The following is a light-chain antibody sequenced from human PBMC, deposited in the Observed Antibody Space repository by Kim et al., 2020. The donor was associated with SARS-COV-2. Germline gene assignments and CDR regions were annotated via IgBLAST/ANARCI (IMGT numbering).Light chain of an antibody. V-gene: IGLV2-8*01. J-gene: IGLJ3*02. CDR2: EVS. Sequence: GQFVTISCTGTSRDVGGYNYVSWYQQHPGKAPKLMIYEVSKRPSGVPDRFSGSKSGNTASLTVSGLQAEDEADYYCSSYAGSNNLVFGGGTQLTVL. CDR3: SSYAGSNNLV. CDR1: SRDVGGYNY.